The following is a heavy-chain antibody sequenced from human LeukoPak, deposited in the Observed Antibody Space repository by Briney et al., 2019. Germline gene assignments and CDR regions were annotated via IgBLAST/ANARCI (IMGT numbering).Heavy chain of an antibody. CDR3: ARWYSSGWAFDY. Sequence: AETLTLTCTVSGGTISSYYMNWIRQPPGKGLEWIGYIHYSGSNKYNPSLKSRVTISVDTSRNQFSLKLSSVTAADTAVYYCARWYSSGWAFDYWGQGTLVTVSS. CDR1: GGTISSYY. CDR2: IHYSGSN. J-gene: IGHJ4*02. D-gene: IGHD6-19*01. V-gene: IGHV4-59*08.